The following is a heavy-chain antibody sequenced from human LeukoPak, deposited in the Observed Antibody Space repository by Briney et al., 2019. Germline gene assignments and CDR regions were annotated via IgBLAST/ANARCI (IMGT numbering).Heavy chain of an antibody. D-gene: IGHD6-25*01. V-gene: IGHV3-53*01. CDR1: GFGVRVYY. CDR2: IHSDGTT. J-gene: IGHJ4*02. Sequence: PGGSLRLSCAASGFGVRVYYTSGVRQAPGRGLEWVAIIHSDGTTYYADSVKGRFTFSRDSSKNTLYLQMNSLIVEDTAVYYCARVRFSALDYWGQGTLVTVSS. CDR3: ARVRFSALDY.